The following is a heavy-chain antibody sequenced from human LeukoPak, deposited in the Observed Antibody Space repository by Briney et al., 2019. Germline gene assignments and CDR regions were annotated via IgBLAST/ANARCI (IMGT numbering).Heavy chain of an antibody. V-gene: IGHV4-34*01. Sequence: SETLSLTCTVSGGSISGYYWSWIRQPPGKGLEWIGEINHSGSTNYNPSLKSRVTISVDTSKNQFSLKLSSVTAADTAVYYCARGGRLLWFGELYNWFDPWGQGTLVTVSS. CDR3: ARGGRLLWFGELYNWFDP. CDR1: GGSISGYY. J-gene: IGHJ5*02. CDR2: INHSGST. D-gene: IGHD3-10*01.